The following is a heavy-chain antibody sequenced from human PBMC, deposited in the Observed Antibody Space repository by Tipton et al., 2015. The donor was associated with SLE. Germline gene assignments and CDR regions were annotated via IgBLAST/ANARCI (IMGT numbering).Heavy chain of an antibody. J-gene: IGHJ4*02. V-gene: IGHV4-4*07. CDR1: GGSINNYY. CDR2: IYTSEDT. CDR3: ASTLRVSYFDN. D-gene: IGHD3-3*01. Sequence: LRLSCTVSGGSINNYYWSWIRQPAGKGLEWIGRIYTSEDTDYNSSLKSRVTMSVDPPKSQFSLKLSSVTAADTAVYYCASTLRVSYFDNWGQGTLVTVSS.